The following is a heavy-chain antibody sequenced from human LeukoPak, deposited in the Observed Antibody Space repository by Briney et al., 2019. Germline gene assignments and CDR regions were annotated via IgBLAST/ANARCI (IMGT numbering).Heavy chain of an antibody. CDR3: ATSRRSEGVEY. J-gene: IGHJ4*02. V-gene: IGHV4-59*08. D-gene: IGHD3-16*01. CDR2: IYDTGST. CDR1: VGSISSYY. Sequence: SETLSLTSTVSVGSISSYYWSRVPQPPGKGLEWIGYIYDTGSTNYNPSLKSRVTISMDTSKNQFSLKLSSVTAADTAVYYCATSRRSEGVEYWGQGTLVTVSS.